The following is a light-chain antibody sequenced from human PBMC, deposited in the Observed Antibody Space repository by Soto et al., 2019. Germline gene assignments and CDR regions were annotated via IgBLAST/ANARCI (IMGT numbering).Light chain of an antibody. CDR1: QSLLHSNGYNY. CDR2: LGS. V-gene: IGKV2-28*01. Sequence: DIVMTQSPLSLPVTPGEPASISCRSSQSLLHSNGYNYLDWYLQKPGQSPQLLSYLGSNRASGVPDRFSGSGSGTDFTMKISRVEAEDVGVYYCMQALQTPLYTFGQGTKLESK. J-gene: IGKJ2*01. CDR3: MQALQTPLYT.